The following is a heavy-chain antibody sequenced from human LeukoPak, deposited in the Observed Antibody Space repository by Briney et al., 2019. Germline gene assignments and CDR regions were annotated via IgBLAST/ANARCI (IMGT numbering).Heavy chain of an antibody. Sequence: PSETLSLTCTVSGYSVSSGYYWDWIRQPPGKGLEWIGSIYYTGSTYYNPSLESRVTISVDTSKNQFSLKLSSVTAADTAVYYCAREADRWFDPWGQGTLVTVSS. CDR1: GYSVSSGYY. V-gene: IGHV4-38-2*02. CDR2: IYYTGST. CDR3: AREADRWFDP. J-gene: IGHJ5*02.